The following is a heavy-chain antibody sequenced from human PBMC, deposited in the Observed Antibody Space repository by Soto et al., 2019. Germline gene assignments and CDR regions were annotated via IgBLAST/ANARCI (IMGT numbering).Heavy chain of an antibody. CDR3: ARDKYGSSWYVERNWFDP. CDR1: GYTFTGYY. CDR2: INPNSGGT. Sequence: ASVKVSCKASGYTFTGYYMHWVRQAPGQGLEWMGWINPNSGGTNYAQKFQGRVTMTRDTSISTAYMELSRLRSDDTAVYYCARDKYGSSWYVERNWFDPWGRGTLVTVSS. V-gene: IGHV1-2*02. D-gene: IGHD6-13*01. J-gene: IGHJ5*02.